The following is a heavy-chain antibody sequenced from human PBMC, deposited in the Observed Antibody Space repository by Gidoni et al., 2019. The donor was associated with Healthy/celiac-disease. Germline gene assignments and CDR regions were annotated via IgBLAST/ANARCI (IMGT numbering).Heavy chain of an antibody. Sequence: EVQLVASGGGLVQPGGSLRLSCAASGFTFSSYSMNWVRQAPGKGLEWVSYISSSSSTIYYADSVKGRFTISRDNAKNSRYLQMNSLRAEDTAVYYCARGDDAFDIWGQGTMVTVSS. CDR2: ISSSSSTI. J-gene: IGHJ3*02. CDR1: GFTFSSYS. CDR3: ARGDDAFDI. V-gene: IGHV3-48*01.